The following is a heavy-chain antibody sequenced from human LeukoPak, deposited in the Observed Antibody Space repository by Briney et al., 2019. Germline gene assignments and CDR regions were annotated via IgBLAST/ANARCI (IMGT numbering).Heavy chain of an antibody. J-gene: IGHJ4*02. CDR2: INPNSGGT. CDR3: ARGVVVVPAAIGKRGYSYTFDY. V-gene: IGHV1-2*02. CDR1: GYTFTGYY. Sequence: ASVKVSCKASGYTFTGYYMHWVRQAPGQGLEWMGWINPNSGGTHYAQKFQGRVTMTRDTSTNTAYMELSRLRSDDTAVYYCARGVVVVPAAIGKRGYSYTFDYWRQGTLVTVSS. D-gene: IGHD2-2*01.